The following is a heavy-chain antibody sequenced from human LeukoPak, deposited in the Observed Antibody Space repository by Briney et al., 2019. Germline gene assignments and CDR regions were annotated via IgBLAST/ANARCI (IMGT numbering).Heavy chain of an antibody. CDR2: ISTSGTTV. J-gene: IGHJ4*02. D-gene: IGHD3-16*01. Sequence: GGSLRLSCAASGFTFSDYYMSWIRQAPGKGLEWVSYISTSGTTVYYADSVKGRFTISRDNAKNSLYLQVNSLRAEDTAVFYCGRAGLMPGALDYWGQGIQVTVSS. CDR1: GFTFSDYY. CDR3: GRAGLMPGALDY. V-gene: IGHV3-11*04.